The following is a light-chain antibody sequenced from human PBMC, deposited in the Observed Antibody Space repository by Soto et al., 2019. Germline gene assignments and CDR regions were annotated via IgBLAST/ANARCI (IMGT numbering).Light chain of an antibody. CDR2: DAS. CDR3: QQYGSSPRT. V-gene: IGKV3-20*01. J-gene: IGKJ1*01. CDR1: QSVSSSY. Sequence: EIVLSQSPGTLSLSTGERATLSCRASQSVSSSYLAWYQQKPGQAPRLLIYDASSRATGIPDRFSGSGSGTDFTLTVSRLDPEDFAVYYCQQYGSSPRTFGQGTKVDI.